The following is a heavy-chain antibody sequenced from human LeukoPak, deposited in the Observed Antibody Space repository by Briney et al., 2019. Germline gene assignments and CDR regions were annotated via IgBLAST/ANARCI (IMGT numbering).Heavy chain of an antibody. CDR2: ISGSGEST. CDR3: AKVSGIAVAGYFDY. V-gene: IGHV3-23*01. D-gene: IGHD6-19*01. CDR1: GFTFRSYG. Sequence: GSLRLSCAASGFTFRSYGLSWVRQAPGKGLEWVSTISGSGESTYYADSVKGRFTISRDNSKNTTYLQMNNLRAEDTAVYYCAKVSGIAVAGYFDYWGQGTLVTVSS. J-gene: IGHJ4*02.